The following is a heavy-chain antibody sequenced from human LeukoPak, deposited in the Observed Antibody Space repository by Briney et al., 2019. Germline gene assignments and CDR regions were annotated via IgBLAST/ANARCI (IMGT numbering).Heavy chain of an antibody. Sequence: SVKVSCKASGGTFSSYAISWVRQAPGQGLEWMGRIIPIFGTANYAQKFQGRVTITTDESTSTAYMELSSLRSEDTAVYYCARDPNGVVAIKRPLNAFDIWGQGTMVTVSS. CDR1: GGTFSSYA. CDR2: IIPIFGTA. J-gene: IGHJ3*02. V-gene: IGHV1-69*05. CDR3: ARDPNGVVAIKRPLNAFDI. D-gene: IGHD2-8*01.